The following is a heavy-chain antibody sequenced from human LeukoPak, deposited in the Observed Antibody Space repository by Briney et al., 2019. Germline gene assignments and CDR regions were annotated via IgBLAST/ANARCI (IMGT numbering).Heavy chain of an antibody. V-gene: IGHV1-2*02. J-gene: IGHJ4*02. CDR2: INPNSGGT. CDR3: ARAPTYYDSSGSPGY. Sequence: ASVKVSCKASGYTFTGYYVHWVRQAPGQGLEWMGWINPNSGGTNYAQKFQGRVTMTRDTSISTAYMELSRLRSDDTAVYYCARAPTYYDSSGSPGYWGQGTLVTVSS. D-gene: IGHD3-22*01. CDR1: GYTFTGYY.